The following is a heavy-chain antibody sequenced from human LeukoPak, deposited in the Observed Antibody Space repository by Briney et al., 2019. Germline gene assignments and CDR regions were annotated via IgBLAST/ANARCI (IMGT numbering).Heavy chain of an antibody. J-gene: IGHJ6*02. CDR3: AKDLDYYYYYGMDV. CDR1: GFTISSYA. Sequence: GGSLRLSCAASGFTISSYAMSWVRQAAGKGLEWVSAISGSGGSTYYADSVKGRFTISRDNSKNTLYLQMNSLRAEDTAVYYCAKDLDYYYYYGMDVWGQGTTVAVSS. CDR2: ISGSGGST. V-gene: IGHV3-23*01.